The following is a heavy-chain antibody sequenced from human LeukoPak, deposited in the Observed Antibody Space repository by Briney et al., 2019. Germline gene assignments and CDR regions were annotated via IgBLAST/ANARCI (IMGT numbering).Heavy chain of an antibody. CDR3: ARVGDYGDYFDY. Sequence: PSETLSLTCAVSGGSISSGGYSWSWIRQPPGKGLECIGYIYHSGSTYYNPSLKSRVTISVDRSKNQFSLKLSSVTAADTAVYYCARVGDYGDYFDYWGQGTLVTVSS. V-gene: IGHV4-30-2*01. J-gene: IGHJ4*02. CDR2: IYHSGST. D-gene: IGHD4-17*01. CDR1: GGSISSGGYS.